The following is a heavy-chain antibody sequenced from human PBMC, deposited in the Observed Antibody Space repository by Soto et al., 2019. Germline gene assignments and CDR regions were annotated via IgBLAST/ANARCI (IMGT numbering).Heavy chain of an antibody. J-gene: IGHJ4*02. CDR2: IWYDGSNK. CDR1: GFTFSSYG. CDR3: ARDAGGDSSSSGFDY. V-gene: IGHV3-33*01. D-gene: IGHD6-6*01. Sequence: QVQLVESGGGVVQPGRSLRLSCAASGFTFSSYGMHWVRQAPGKGLEWVAVIWYDGSNKYYADSVKGRFTISRDNSKTTLYLQMNSLRAEDTAVYYCARDAGGDSSSSGFDYWGQGTLVTVSS.